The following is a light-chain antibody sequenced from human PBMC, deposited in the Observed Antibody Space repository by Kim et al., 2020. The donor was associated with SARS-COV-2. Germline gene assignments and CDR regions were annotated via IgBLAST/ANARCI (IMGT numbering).Light chain of an antibody. V-gene: IGLV3-19*01. Sequence: SSELTQDPAVSVALGQTVRITCQGDSLRRYYATWYQQKPGQAPILVIYGKNNRPSGIPDRFSGSSSGNPASLTITGTQAGDEADYYCNSRDSNDNVVFGGGTQLTVL. J-gene: IGLJ2*01. CDR2: GKN. CDR1: SLRRYY. CDR3: NSRDSNDNVV.